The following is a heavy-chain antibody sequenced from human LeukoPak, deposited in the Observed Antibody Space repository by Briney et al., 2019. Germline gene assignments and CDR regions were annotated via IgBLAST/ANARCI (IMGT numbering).Heavy chain of an antibody. CDR2: INHSGST. Sequence: SETLSLTCAVYGGSFSGYYRSWIRQPPGKGLEWIGEINHSGSTNYNPSLKSRVTISVDTSKNQFSLKLSSVTAADTAVYYCARRVVGATIYFDYWGQGTLVTVSS. V-gene: IGHV4-34*01. CDR3: ARRVVGATIYFDY. D-gene: IGHD1-26*01. J-gene: IGHJ4*02. CDR1: GGSFSGYY.